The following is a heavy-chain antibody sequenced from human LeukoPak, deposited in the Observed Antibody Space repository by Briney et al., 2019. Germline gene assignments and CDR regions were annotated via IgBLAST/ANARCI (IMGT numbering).Heavy chain of an antibody. D-gene: IGHD1-26*01. V-gene: IGHV5-51*01. CDR2: IYPGDSGT. Sequence: AGESLKISCKGRNYSFTNYWIAWVRQMPGKGLEWMGVIYPGDSGTSYSPSFQGQVTISADKSISTAYLQWSSLKASDTAMYYCARQSGSGSYPDYWGQGTLVTVSS. CDR1: NYSFTNYW. J-gene: IGHJ4*02. CDR3: ARQSGSGSYPDY.